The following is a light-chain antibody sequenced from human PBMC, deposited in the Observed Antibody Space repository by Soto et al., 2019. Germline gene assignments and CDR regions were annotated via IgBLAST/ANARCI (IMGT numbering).Light chain of an antibody. CDR2: DVS. Sequence: QSALTQPRSVSGSPGQSVTISCTGTSSDVGGYNYVSWYQQHPGKAPKLMIYDVSKRPSGVPDRFSGSKSGNTASLTISGLQAEDEADYYCSSYAGSHTLGVFGTGTKLTVL. CDR1: SSDVGGYNY. J-gene: IGLJ1*01. V-gene: IGLV2-11*01. CDR3: SSYAGSHTLGV.